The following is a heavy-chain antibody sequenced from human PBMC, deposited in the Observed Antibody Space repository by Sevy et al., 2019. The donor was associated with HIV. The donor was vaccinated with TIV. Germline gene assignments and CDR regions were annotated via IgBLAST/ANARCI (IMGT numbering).Heavy chain of an antibody. V-gene: IGHV4-39*01. CDR2: RFYSGGA. CDR3: ARHPLGNWFDL. J-gene: IGHJ5*02. CDR1: GGSISSSRHY. D-gene: IGHD3-16*01. Sequence: SETLSLACNVSGGSISSSRHYWGWIRQSPGKSLEWIGSRFYSGGAYYNPSLQSRVTMSVDTSKNQFSLNVNSVTAADTAVYYCARHPLGNWFDLWGQGILVTVSS.